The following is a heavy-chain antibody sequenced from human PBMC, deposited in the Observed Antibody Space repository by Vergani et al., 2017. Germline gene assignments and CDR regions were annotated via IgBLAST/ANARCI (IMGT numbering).Heavy chain of an antibody. CDR1: GFTFSSYA. Sequence: VQLVESGGGLVQPGGSLRLSCAASGFTFSSYAMHWVRQAPGKGLEWVAVISYDGSNKYYADSVKGRFTISRDNSKNTLHLQMNSLRAEDTAVYYCATPVVVVPAAITDYWGQGTLVTVSS. D-gene: IGHD2-2*01. CDR2: ISYDGSNK. CDR3: ATPVVVVPAAITDY. V-gene: IGHV3-30-3*01. J-gene: IGHJ4*02.